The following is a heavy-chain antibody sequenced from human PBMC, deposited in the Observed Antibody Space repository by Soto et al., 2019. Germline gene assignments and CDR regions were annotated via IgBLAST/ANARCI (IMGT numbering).Heavy chain of an antibody. CDR3: ARDAAVPGESDRFDY. J-gene: IGHJ4*02. CDR2: AYHNGLT. D-gene: IGHD6-19*01. V-gene: IGHV4-4*02. CDR1: GDSATSNVW. Sequence: SETLSLTCAVSGDSATSNVWWSWVRQPPGKGLEWIGEAYHNGLTDYNPSLKSRVTMSVDTSKDEFSLKLTSLTAADTAIYYCARDAAVPGESDRFDYWGQGTLVTVSS.